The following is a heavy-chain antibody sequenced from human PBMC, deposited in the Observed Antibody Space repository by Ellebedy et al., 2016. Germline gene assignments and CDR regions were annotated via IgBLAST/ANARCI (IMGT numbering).Heavy chain of an antibody. V-gene: IGHV4-4*02. CDR3: ARVGIAAAGIHSWFDP. Sequence: SETLSLTCAVSGGSISSSNWWSWVRQPPGKGLEWIGEIYHSGSTNYNPSLKSRVTISVDKSKNQFSLKLSSVTAADTAVYYCARVGIAAAGIHSWFDPWGQGTLVTVSS. CDR2: IYHSGST. J-gene: IGHJ5*02. CDR1: GGSISSSNW. D-gene: IGHD6-13*01.